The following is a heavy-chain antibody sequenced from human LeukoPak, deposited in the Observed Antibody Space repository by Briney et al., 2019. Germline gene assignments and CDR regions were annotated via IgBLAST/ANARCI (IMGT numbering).Heavy chain of an antibody. CDR3: ARDPHMYNWFDP. J-gene: IGHJ5*02. CDR1: GFTFSSYW. Sequence: GGSLRLSCAASGFTFSSYWMHCVRQAPGRGVVWVSRINSDGSSTSYADSVKGRFTISRDNAKNTLYLQMNSLRAEDTAVYYCARDPHMYNWFDPWGQGTLVTVSS. CDR2: INSDGSST. V-gene: IGHV3-74*01.